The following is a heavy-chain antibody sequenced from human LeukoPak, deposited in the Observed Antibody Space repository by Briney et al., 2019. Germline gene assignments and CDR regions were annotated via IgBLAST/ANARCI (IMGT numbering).Heavy chain of an antibody. Sequence: GGSLRLSCAASGFTFSSYAMAWVGQAPGPGLEGVSVISGSGEDTCYADSVRGRFTISRDNSKNALYLQMNSLRAEDTALYYCAKDAVDASGRTNAFDIWGQGTMVTVSS. CDR2: ISGSGEDT. J-gene: IGHJ3*02. CDR1: GFTFSSYA. CDR3: AKDAVDASGRTNAFDI. D-gene: IGHD3-16*01. V-gene: IGHV3-23*01.